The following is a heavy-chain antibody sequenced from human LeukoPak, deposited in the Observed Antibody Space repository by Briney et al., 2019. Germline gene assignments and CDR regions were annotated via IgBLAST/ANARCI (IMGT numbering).Heavy chain of an antibody. CDR2: ISDSGSAI. Sequence: GGSLRLSCATSGFTFSNYEMNWVRQAPGKGLEWVSYISDSGSAIYYADSVKGRFTISRDNAKNSLYLQMNSLRAEDTAVYYCASYTGPWGQGTLVTVSS. CDR1: GFTFSNYE. V-gene: IGHV3-48*03. CDR3: ASYTGP. D-gene: IGHD1-14*01. J-gene: IGHJ5*02.